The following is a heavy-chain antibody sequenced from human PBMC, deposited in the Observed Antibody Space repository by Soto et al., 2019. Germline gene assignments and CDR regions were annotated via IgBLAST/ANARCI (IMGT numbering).Heavy chain of an antibody. J-gene: IGHJ5*02. D-gene: IGHD4-17*01. CDR1: GFTLSSYA. Sequence: PGGSLRLSCAASGFTLSSYAMSWVRQAPGKGLEWVSTFSGTGGYTYYADSVKGRFTISRDDSKNTLFLHMNSLRAADTAVYYCARGQRALITYGPFDPWGQRTLVTVSS. V-gene: IGHV3-23*01. CDR2: FSGTGGYT. CDR3: ARGQRALITYGPFDP.